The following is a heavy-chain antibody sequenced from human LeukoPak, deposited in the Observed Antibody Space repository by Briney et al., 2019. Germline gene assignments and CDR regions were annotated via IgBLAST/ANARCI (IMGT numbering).Heavy chain of an antibody. CDR1: GFTFSSYT. CDR2: IGTSSTTI. Sequence: GGSLRLSCAASGFTFSSYTMNWVRQPPGKGLEWVSNIGTSSTTIYYADSVKGRFTISRDNAKNSLYLQMNSLRAEDTAVYYCAKDRGDYDGAPFDYWGQGTLVTVSS. CDR3: AKDRGDYDGAPFDY. D-gene: IGHD4-17*01. V-gene: IGHV3-48*01. J-gene: IGHJ4*02.